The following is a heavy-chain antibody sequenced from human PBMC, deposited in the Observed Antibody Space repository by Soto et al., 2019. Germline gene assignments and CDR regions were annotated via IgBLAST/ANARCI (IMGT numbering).Heavy chain of an antibody. J-gene: IGHJ3*02. D-gene: IGHD3-10*01. CDR2: IWYDGSNK. V-gene: IGHV3-33*01. Sequence: QVQLVESGGGVVQSGRSLRLSCAASGFSFSSYGMHWVRQAPAKGLEWVAVIWYDGSNKYYADSVKGRFTISRDNSKNTLYLLMNSLRAEDTAVYYCARDGSGDRHAFDIWGQGTMVTVSS. CDR3: ARDGSGDRHAFDI. CDR1: GFSFSSYG.